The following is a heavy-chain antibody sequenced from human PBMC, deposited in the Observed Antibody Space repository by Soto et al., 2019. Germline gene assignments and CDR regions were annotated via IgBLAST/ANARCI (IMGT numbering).Heavy chain of an antibody. D-gene: IGHD2-2*01. Sequence: QVHLEQSGAEMKKPGASVNVSCKASGYSFSTYGVSWVRQAPGQGPEWMGWISASNGNTNYAQRFQGRLILTTDTSTSTAYMELRGLRSDDTAVYYCVRGPDIIVVPSALGHFDHWGQGTLVTVSS. CDR2: ISASNGNT. CDR3: VRGPDIIVVPSALGHFDH. CDR1: GYSFSTYG. V-gene: IGHV1-18*01. J-gene: IGHJ4*02.